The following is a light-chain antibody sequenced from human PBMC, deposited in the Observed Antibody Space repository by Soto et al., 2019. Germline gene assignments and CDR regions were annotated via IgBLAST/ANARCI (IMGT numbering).Light chain of an antibody. Sequence: QSVLTQPASVSGSPGQSITISCTGTSSDVGGYNYVSWYQQHPGKAPKLMIYEVSNRPSGVSNRFSGSKSGNTASLTISGLQAEDEADYYCSSYTSSSTHYVFGTGTKATVL. J-gene: IGLJ1*01. CDR2: EVS. V-gene: IGLV2-14*01. CDR1: SSDVGGYNY. CDR3: SSYTSSSTHYV.